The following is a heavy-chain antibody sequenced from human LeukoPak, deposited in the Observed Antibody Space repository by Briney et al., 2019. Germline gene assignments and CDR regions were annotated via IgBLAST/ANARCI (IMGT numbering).Heavy chain of an antibody. D-gene: IGHD2-21*02. Sequence: GGSLRLSCAPSGFTFSKHAMSWVRQAPGKGLEWVSVISISGDGTYYADSVKGRFTISRDNSKNTLYMQMKSLRAEDTAVYYCARRPTALGYFDVWGRGTLVTVSS. J-gene: IGHJ2*01. V-gene: IGHV3-23*01. CDR1: GFTFSKHA. CDR2: ISISGDGT. CDR3: ARRPTALGYFDV.